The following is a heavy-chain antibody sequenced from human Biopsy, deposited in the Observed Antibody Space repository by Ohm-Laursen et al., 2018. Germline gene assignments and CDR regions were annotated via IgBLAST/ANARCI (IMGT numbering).Heavy chain of an antibody. J-gene: IGHJ1*01. CDR3: AKGQDLRGGAGYFQH. CDR1: GYTFTGQY. V-gene: IGHV1-2*02. CDR2: INPHSGTT. Sequence: ASVKASCKTSGYTFTGQYLHWVRQVPGQGLEWMGWINPHSGTTKFAQDFQGRVTMTRDTSITTAYMELRRLRSDDTAVYYCAKGQDLRGGAGYFQHWGQGALVTVSS. D-gene: IGHD2-15*01.